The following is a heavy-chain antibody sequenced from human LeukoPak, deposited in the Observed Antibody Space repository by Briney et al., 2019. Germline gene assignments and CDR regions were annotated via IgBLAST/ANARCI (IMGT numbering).Heavy chain of an antibody. CDR2: INPNSGGT. CDR3: ARVPDPSIAAAGGLDY. V-gene: IGHV1-2*04. J-gene: IGHJ4*02. CDR1: GYTFTGYY. D-gene: IGHD6-13*01. Sequence: ASVKVSCKASGYTFTGYYMHWVRQAPGQGLEWMGWINPNSGGTNYAQRFQGWVTMTRDTSISTAYMELRSLRSDDTAVYYCARVPDPSIAAAGGLDYWGQGTLVTVSS.